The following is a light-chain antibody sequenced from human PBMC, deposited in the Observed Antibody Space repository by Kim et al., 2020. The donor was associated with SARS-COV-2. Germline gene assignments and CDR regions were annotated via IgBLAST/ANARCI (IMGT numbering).Light chain of an antibody. J-gene: IGKJ3*01. CDR3: QQYYSTPFT. Sequence: APINCKSSQSVLYSSNNKNYLAWYQQKPGQPPKLLIYWASTRESGVPDRFSGSGSGTDFTLTISSLQAEDVAVYYCQQYYSTPFTFGPGTKVDIK. CDR2: WAS. V-gene: IGKV4-1*01. CDR1: QSVLYSSNNKNY.